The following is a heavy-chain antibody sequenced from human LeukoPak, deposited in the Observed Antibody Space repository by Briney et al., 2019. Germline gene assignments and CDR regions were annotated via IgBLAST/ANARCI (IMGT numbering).Heavy chain of an antibody. J-gene: IGHJ4*02. CDR2: INVYNGNI. Sequence: ASVKVSCKASGYTFTSYGISWVRQAPGQGLEWMGWINVYNGNIYSEQNLQGRVTMTTDTSTSTAYMELRSLSSDDTAVYYCARVQLGSYYTFDYWGQGTLVTVSS. V-gene: IGHV1-18*01. D-gene: IGHD3-10*01. CDR3: ARVQLGSYYTFDY. CDR1: GYTFTSYG.